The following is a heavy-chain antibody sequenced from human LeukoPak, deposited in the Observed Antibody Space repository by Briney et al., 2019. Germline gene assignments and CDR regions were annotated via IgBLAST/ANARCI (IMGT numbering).Heavy chain of an antibody. CDR3: ARWGSGWYFPDQH. CDR2: IDPSDSYT. V-gene: IGHV5-10-1*01. D-gene: IGHD6-19*01. J-gene: IGHJ1*01. Sequence: GESLKISCKGSGYSFTSYWISWVRQMPGKGREWMGRIDPSDSYTNYSPSFQGHVTISADKSTSTAYLQWSSLKASDTAMYYCARWGSGWYFPDQHWGQGTLVTVSS. CDR1: GYSFTSYW.